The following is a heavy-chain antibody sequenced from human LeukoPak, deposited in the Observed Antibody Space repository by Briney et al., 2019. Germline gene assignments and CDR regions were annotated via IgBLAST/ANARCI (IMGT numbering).Heavy chain of an antibody. J-gene: IGHJ4*02. D-gene: IGHD3-10*01. CDR1: GGSTSSSSYY. Sequence: SATLSLICTVSGGSTSSSSYYWGSIRQPPGNGLEWIGRAHYRGSIYHNPSLKIRVTTSINTPKNHFSPNLTSLHPPCPAVIFCVRCDFGAGSYSLHFDSWGQGTLVTVPS. V-gene: IGHV4-39*02. CDR2: AHYRGSI. CDR3: VRCDFGAGSYSLHFDS.